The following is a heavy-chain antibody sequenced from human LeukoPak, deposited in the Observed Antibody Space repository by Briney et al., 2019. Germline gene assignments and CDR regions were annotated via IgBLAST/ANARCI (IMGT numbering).Heavy chain of an antibody. CDR2: ISSSSNYI. CDR1: GFTFSLYS. J-gene: IGHJ4*02. V-gene: IGHV3-21*04. CDR3: AKGWFSSDY. D-gene: IGHD2-15*01. Sequence: GGSLRLSCAASGFTFSLYSMNWVRQAPGKGLEWISSISSSSNYIYYADSVKGRFTISRDDAKNSLYLQMNSLRAEDTALYYCAKGWFSSDYWGQGTLVTVSS.